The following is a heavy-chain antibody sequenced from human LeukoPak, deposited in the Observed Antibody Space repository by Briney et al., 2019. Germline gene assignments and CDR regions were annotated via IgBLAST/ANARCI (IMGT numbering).Heavy chain of an antibody. CDR3: ARARITMVRGAPPDY. J-gene: IGHJ4*02. D-gene: IGHD3-10*01. CDR1: GWSFSGYY. Sequence: SESLSLTCAVYGWSFSGYYWNWIRQPPGKGLEWMGEINHSGSTNYNPSRKSRVTISVHTPKNQFSLKLSSVTAADTAVYDCARARITMVRGAPPDYWRQGTLVTVSS. CDR2: INHSGST. V-gene: IGHV4-34*01.